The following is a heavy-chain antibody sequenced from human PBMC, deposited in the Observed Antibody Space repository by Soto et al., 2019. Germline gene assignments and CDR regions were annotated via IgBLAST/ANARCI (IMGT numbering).Heavy chain of an antibody. CDR2: ISGGIT. Sequence: LRLSCVASGFTFNNYAMSWVRQAPGKGLEWVSAISGGITYYADSVKGRFTISRDNSKNTLFLQMTSLRVEDTAVYYCATCIGGDCYSDYWGQGALVTVSS. J-gene: IGHJ4*02. D-gene: IGHD2-21*02. CDR3: ATCIGGDCYSDY. V-gene: IGHV3-23*01. CDR1: GFTFNNYA.